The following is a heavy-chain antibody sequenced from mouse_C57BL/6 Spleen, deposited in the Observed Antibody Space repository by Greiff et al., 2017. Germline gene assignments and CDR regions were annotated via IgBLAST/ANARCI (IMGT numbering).Heavy chain of an antibody. D-gene: IGHD1-1*01. J-gene: IGHJ2*01. V-gene: IGHV1-15*01. CDR2: IDPETGGT. CDR3: TDYYGSSRNYFDY. CDR1: GYTFTDYE. Sequence: QVQLQQSGAELVRPGASVTLSCKASGYTFTDYEMHWVKQTPVHGLEWIGAIDPETGGTAYNQKFKGKAILTADKSSSTAYMELRSLTSEDSAVYYCTDYYGSSRNYFDYWGQGTTLTVSS.